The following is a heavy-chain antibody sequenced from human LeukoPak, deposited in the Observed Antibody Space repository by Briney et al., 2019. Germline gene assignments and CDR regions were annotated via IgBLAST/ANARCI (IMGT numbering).Heavy chain of an antibody. Sequence: GGSLRLSCAASGFPFSSYAMHWVRQAPGKGLEWVASINPDGAVKYHVHSLKGRFTISRDNAENSLYLQMNSLRAEDTALYYCARDFAYSRLDSWGQGTLVTVSS. D-gene: IGHD6-13*01. V-gene: IGHV3-7*03. CDR1: GFPFSSYA. CDR3: ARDFAYSRLDS. CDR2: INPDGAVK. J-gene: IGHJ4*02.